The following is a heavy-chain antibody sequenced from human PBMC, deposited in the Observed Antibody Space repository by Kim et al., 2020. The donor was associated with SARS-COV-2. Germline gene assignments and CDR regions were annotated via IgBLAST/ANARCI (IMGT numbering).Heavy chain of an antibody. J-gene: IGHJ6*01. V-gene: IGHV1-58*01. Sequence: SVKVSCKASGFTFTSSAVQWVRQARGQCLEWIGWIVVGSGNTNYAQKFQERVPITRDMSTSTAYMELSSLRSEDTAVYYCSADPLHRGYVPYFYGMDVW. CDR2: IVVGSGNT. CDR3: SADPLHRGYVPYFYGMDV. CDR1: GFTFTSSA. D-gene: IGHD5-12*01.